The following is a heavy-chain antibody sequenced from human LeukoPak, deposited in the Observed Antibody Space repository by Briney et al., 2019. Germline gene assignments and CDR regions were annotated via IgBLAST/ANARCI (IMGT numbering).Heavy chain of an antibody. V-gene: IGHV4-39*07. Sequence: SETLSLTRSVSGGSISSCTYSWGWIRQPPGKGLEWIGSFSCSGSTYYNPSLKSRVTISVDTSKSQFSLYMDSVTAADTAVYYCARDWNRYAYWGQGTLVTVSS. D-gene: IGHD1-1*01. CDR2: FSCSGST. CDR1: GGSISSCTYS. CDR3: ARDWNRYAY. J-gene: IGHJ4*02.